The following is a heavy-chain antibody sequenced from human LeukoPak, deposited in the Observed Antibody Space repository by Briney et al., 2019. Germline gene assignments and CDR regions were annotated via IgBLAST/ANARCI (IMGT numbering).Heavy chain of an antibody. V-gene: IGHV4-61*02. CDR3: ARDGYLHSSSWYWFDP. J-gene: IGHJ5*02. Sequence: SETLSLTCTVSGGSISSGTYYWSWIRQPAGKGLEWIGRFYTSGSTNYNPSLKSRVTISVDTSKNQFSLKLSSVTAADTAVYYCARDGYLHSSSWYWFDPWGQGTLVTVSS. CDR2: FYTSGST. D-gene: IGHD6-13*01. CDR1: GGSISSGTYY.